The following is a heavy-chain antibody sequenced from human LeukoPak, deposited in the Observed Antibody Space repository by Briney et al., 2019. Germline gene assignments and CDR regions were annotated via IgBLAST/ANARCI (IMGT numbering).Heavy chain of an antibody. CDR3: ARGGWELPEGSLDY. Sequence: PSETLSLTCAVYGGSFSGYYWSWIRQPPGKGLEWIREINHSGSTNSNPSLKSRVTISVDASKNQFSLKLSSVTAADTAVYYCARGGWELPEGSLDYWGQGTLVTVSS. CDR1: GGSFSGYY. CDR2: INHSGST. V-gene: IGHV4-34*01. J-gene: IGHJ4*02. D-gene: IGHD1-26*01.